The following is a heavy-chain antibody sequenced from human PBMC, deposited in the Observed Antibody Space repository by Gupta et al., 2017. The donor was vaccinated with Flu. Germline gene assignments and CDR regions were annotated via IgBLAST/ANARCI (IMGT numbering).Heavy chain of an antibody. J-gene: IGHJ4*02. CDR2: INSDGTST. CDR1: GFTLRSYW. V-gene: IGHV3-74*01. D-gene: IGHD1-7*01. CDR3: ATSRTFDY. Sequence: EVQLVESGGGLVQPGGSLRLSCAASGFTLRSYWLHWVRQPPGKGLVWVSRINSDGTSTSYADSVKGRFTISRDNAKNTLYLQMNSLRAEDTAVYYCATSRTFDYWGQGTLVTVSS.